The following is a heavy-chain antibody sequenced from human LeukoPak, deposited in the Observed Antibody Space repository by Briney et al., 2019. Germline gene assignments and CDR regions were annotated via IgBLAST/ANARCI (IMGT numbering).Heavy chain of an antibody. V-gene: IGHV1-69*05. CDR1: GGTFSCFA. J-gene: IGHJ4*02. Sequence: GASVKVSCKASGGTFSCFAISWVRQAPGQGLEWMGGIIPIFGTANYAQKFQGRVTITTDESTSTAYMELSSLRSEDTAVYYCSMGGPAANIAARRRYDYWGQGTLVTVSS. CDR3: SMGGPAANIAARRRYDY. CDR2: IIPIFGTA. D-gene: IGHD6-6*01.